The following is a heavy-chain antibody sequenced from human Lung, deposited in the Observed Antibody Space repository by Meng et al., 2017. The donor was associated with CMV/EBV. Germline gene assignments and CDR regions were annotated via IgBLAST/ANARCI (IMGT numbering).Heavy chain of an antibody. D-gene: IGHD3-3*01. CDR2: ISYDGNNQ. Sequence: GGSLRLXXAGSGFTFSKYDMDWVRQAPGKGLEWVAFISYDGNNQYYADSVKGRFTISRDNSKNTLYLQMNSLRAEDTALYYCARAFPRSTSFGVVFDYWGQGXLVTVSS. V-gene: IGHV3-30*04. CDR3: ARAFPRSTSFGVVFDY. CDR1: GFTFSKYD. J-gene: IGHJ4*02.